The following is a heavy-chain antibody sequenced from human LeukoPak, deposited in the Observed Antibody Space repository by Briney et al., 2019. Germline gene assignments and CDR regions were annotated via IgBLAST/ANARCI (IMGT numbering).Heavy chain of an antibody. CDR1: GGTFSSYA. D-gene: IGHD2-2*01. CDR2: IIPILGTA. Sequence: SVKVSCKASGGTFSSYAISWVRQVPGQGLEWMGGIIPILGTANYAQKFQGRVTITADESTSTAYMELSSLRSEDTAVYYCTIGYCSSTSCYPLVDVWGQGTTVTVSS. J-gene: IGHJ6*02. CDR3: TIGYCSSTSCYPLVDV. V-gene: IGHV1-69*13.